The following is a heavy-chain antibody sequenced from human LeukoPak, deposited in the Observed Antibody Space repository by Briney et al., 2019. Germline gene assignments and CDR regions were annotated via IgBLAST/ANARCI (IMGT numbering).Heavy chain of an antibody. D-gene: IGHD6-13*01. CDR1: GFTFGSYA. CDR2: MSYDGSNK. V-gene: IGHV3-30*01. J-gene: IGHJ4*02. CDR3: ARDPVAASQRGYFDY. Sequence: GGSLRLSCAASGFTFGSYAMHWVRQAPGKGLEWVAVMSYDGSNKYYADSVKGRFTISRDNSKNTLYLQMNSLRAEDTAVYYCARDPVAASQRGYFDYWGQGTLVTVSS.